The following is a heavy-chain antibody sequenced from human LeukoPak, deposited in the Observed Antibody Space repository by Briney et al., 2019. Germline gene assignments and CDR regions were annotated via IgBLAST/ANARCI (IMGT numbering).Heavy chain of an antibody. CDR1: GGSISSSSYY. D-gene: IGHD7-27*01. CDR2: IYYSGST. V-gene: IGHV4-39*01. CDR3: ASHESLGDYFDY. Sequence: PSETLSLTCTVSGGSISSSSYYRGWIRQPPGKGLEWIGSIYYSGSTYYNPSLKSRVTISVDTSKNQFSLKLSSVTAADTAVYYCASHESLGDYFDYWGQGTLVTVSS. J-gene: IGHJ4*02.